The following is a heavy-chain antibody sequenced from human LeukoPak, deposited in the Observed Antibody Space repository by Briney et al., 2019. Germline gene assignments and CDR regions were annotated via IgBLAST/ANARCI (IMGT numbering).Heavy chain of an antibody. D-gene: IGHD3-10*01. V-gene: IGHV4-59*05. CDR3: ARVAGELLPDY. CDR1: GGSISSYY. CDR2: IYYSGST. Sequence: SETLSLTCTVSGGSISSYYWSWIRQPPGKGLEWIGSIYYSGSTYYNPSLKSRVTISVDTSKNQFSLKLSSVTAADTAVYYCARVAGELLPDYWGQGTLVTVSS. J-gene: IGHJ4*02.